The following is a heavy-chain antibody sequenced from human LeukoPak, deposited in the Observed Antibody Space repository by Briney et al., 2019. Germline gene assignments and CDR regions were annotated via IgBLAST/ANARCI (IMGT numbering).Heavy chain of an antibody. CDR2: IKSDGSST. V-gene: IGHV3-74*01. CDR3: ARGGDSSNWYPGYFDY. J-gene: IGHJ4*02. D-gene: IGHD6-13*01. Sequence: GGSLRLSCAASGFTFSNYWMHWVRQAPGKGPVWVSRIKSDGSSTRFADSVQGRFTISRDNGKNTLYLHMNSLRAEDTAVYYCARGGDSSNWYPGYFDYWGQGALVTVSS. CDR1: GFTFSNYW.